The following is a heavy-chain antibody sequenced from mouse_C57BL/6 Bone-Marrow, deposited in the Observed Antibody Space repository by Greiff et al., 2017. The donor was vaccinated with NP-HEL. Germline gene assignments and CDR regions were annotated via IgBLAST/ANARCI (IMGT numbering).Heavy chain of an antibody. D-gene: IGHD2-1*01. CDR1: GYTFTSYW. J-gene: IGHJ2*01. Sequence: QVQLQQPGAELVKPGASVKVSCKASGYTFTSYWMHWVKQRPGPGLEWIGRIHPSDSDNNYNQKFKGKATLTVDKSSSTAYMQLSIQTAEDSAVYYCAIGLYYPDYWGQGTTLTVSS. CDR3: AIGLYYPDY. V-gene: IGHV1-74*01. CDR2: IHPSDSDN.